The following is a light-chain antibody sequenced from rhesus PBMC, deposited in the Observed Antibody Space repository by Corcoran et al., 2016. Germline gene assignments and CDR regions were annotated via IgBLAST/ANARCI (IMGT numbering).Light chain of an antibody. Sequence: DIQMTQSPSSLSASVGDRVTVTCRASQGITKELSWYQQKPGKAPTPLIYAASSFQTGVSSRFSGRGSGTDFTLTLSSLKPEDVATYFCRQDYTTPWTFGQGTKVEIK. CDR1: QGITKE. CDR2: AAS. CDR3: RQDYTTPWT. V-gene: IGKV1-94*01. J-gene: IGKJ1*01.